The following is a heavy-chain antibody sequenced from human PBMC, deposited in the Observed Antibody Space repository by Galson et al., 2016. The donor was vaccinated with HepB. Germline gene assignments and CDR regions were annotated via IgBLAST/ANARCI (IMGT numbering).Heavy chain of an antibody. J-gene: IGHJ6*02. Sequence: SVKVSCKASGYTFSRYPMHWVRQAPGQSLEWMGWINPGNGNAKYSQKLQGRVTITRDTTASTAYMEFSSLRPEDTAVYYCARNPDSHYYYYYYGLDVWGQGTTVTVSS. V-gene: IGHV1-3*01. CDR3: ARNPDSHYYYYYYGLDV. CDR2: INPGNGNA. CDR1: GYTFSRYP. D-gene: IGHD2-15*01.